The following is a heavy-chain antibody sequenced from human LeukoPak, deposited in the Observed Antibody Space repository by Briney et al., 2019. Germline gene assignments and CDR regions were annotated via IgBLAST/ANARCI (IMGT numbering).Heavy chain of an antibody. CDR2: INHSGST. Sequence: SETLSLTCAVYGGSFRRYYWSWIRQPPGKGLEWIGEINHSGSTNYNPSRKSRVTISVDTSKNQFSMKMSSVPAADTAVYYCARGDPYGSGSYYKSRAFDIWGQGTMVTVSS. V-gene: IGHV4-34*01. CDR3: ARGDPYGSGSYYKSRAFDI. CDR1: GGSFRRYY. D-gene: IGHD3-10*01. J-gene: IGHJ3*02.